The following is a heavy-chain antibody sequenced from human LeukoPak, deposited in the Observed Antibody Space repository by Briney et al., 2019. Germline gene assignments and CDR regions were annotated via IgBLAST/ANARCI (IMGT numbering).Heavy chain of an antibody. D-gene: IGHD3-3*01. Sequence: GGSLRLSCAASGFTFSSYGMHWVRQAPGKGLEWVAVIWYDGSNKYYADSVKGRFTISRDIAKNTLYLQMNSLRAEDTGVYYCAKDHYWSIDYWGRGTLVTVSS. J-gene: IGHJ4*02. CDR3: AKDHYWSIDY. CDR2: IWYDGSNK. CDR1: GFTFSSYG. V-gene: IGHV3-33*03.